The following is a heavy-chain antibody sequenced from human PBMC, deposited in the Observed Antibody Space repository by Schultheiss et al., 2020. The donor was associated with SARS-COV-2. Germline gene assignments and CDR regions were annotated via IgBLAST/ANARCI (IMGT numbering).Heavy chain of an antibody. Sequence: SETLSLTCTVSGGSISSYYWSWIRQPAGKGLEWIGRIYTSGSTNYNPSLKSRVTMSVDTSKNQFSLKLSSVTAADTAVYYCARWGTYDSSGYGSSFDIWGQGTMVTVSS. CDR1: GGSISSYY. CDR2: IYTSGST. CDR3: ARWGTYDSSGYGSSFDI. D-gene: IGHD3-22*01. J-gene: IGHJ3*02. V-gene: IGHV4-4*07.